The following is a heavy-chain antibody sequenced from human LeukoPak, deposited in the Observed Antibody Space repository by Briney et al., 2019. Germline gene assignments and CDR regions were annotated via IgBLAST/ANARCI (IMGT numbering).Heavy chain of an antibody. D-gene: IGHD3-22*01. V-gene: IGHV4-39*07. CDR1: GGSISSYY. CDR3: ARSGPKYYYDSSGYFDY. CDR2: IYYSGST. Sequence: SETLSLTCTVSGGSISSYYWSWIRQPPGKGLEWIGSIYYSGSTYYNPSLKSRVTISVDTSKNQFSLKLSSVTAADTAVYYCARSGPKYYYDSSGYFDYWGQGTLVTVSS. J-gene: IGHJ4*02.